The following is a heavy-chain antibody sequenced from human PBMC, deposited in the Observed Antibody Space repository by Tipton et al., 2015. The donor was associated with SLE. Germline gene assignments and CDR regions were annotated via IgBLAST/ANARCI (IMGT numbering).Heavy chain of an antibody. Sequence: TLSLTCTVSGDSMSSHYWSWIRQPPGKGLEWIGCISYSGSPKYNPSLKSRVTISEDTSKNQFSLRLSSVTAADTALYYCARVGSYDLYYFDYWGQGRLVTVSS. CDR2: ISYSGSP. D-gene: IGHD3-3*01. V-gene: IGHV4-59*11. J-gene: IGHJ4*02. CDR1: GDSMSSHY. CDR3: ARVGSYDLYYFDY.